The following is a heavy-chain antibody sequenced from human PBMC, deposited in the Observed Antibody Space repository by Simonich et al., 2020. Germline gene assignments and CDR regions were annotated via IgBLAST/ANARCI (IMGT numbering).Heavy chain of an antibody. J-gene: IGHJ3*02. Sequence: QVQLVQSGAEVKKPGASVTVSCKVSGYTLPELSMHWVRQAPGKGLEWMGGCDPEDGETIDAQKFQGRVTMTEDKSTDTAYMELSSLRSEDTAVYYCATGDILTGYYLTNAFDIWGQGTMVTVSS. CDR2: CDPEDGET. D-gene: IGHD3-9*01. CDR1: GYTLPELS. CDR3: ATGDILTGYYLTNAFDI. V-gene: IGHV1-24*01.